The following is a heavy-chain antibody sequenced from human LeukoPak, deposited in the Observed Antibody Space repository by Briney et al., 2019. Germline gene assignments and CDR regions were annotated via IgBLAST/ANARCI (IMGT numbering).Heavy chain of an antibody. CDR1: GGTFSSYA. CDR3: AREGNCSSTSCYDRYNWFDP. D-gene: IGHD2-2*01. J-gene: IGHJ5*02. V-gene: IGHV1-69*04. CDR2: IIPILGIA. Sequence: SVKVSCKASGGTFSSYAISWVRQAPGQGLEWMGRIIPILGIANYAQKFQGRVTITADKSTSTAYMELSSLRSEDTAVYYCAREGNCSSTSCYDRYNWFDPWGQGTLVTVSS.